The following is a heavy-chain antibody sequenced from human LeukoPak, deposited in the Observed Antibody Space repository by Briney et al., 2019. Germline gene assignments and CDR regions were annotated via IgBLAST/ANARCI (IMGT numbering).Heavy chain of an antibody. CDR3: ARNKYYYGSGNYGVPNWFDP. D-gene: IGHD3-10*01. CDR1: GGSFSGYY. V-gene: IGHV4-34*01. Sequence: SETLSLTCAVYGGSFSGYYWSWIRQPPGKGLEWIGEINHSGSTNYNPSLKSRVTISVDTSKNQFSLKLSSVTAADTAVYYCARNKYYYGSGNYGVPNWFDPWGQGTLVTVSS. CDR2: INHSGST. J-gene: IGHJ5*02.